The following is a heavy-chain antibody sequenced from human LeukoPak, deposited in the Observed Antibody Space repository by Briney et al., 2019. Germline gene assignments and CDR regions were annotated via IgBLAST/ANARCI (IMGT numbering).Heavy chain of an antibody. CDR2: INHSGST. CDR1: GGSFSGYY. J-gene: IGHJ6*04. V-gene: IGHV4-34*01. Sequence: SETLSLTCAVYGGSFSGYYWSWIRQPPGKGLEWIGEINHSGSTNYNPSLKSRVTISVDTSKNQFSLKLSSVTAADTAVYYCARADYYYYYGMDVWGEGTTVTVSS. CDR3: ARADYYYYYGMDV.